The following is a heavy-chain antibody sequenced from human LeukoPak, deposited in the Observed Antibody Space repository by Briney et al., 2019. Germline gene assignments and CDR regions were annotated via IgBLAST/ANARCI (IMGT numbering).Heavy chain of an antibody. CDR3: ARQYSGYLRNWFDP. D-gene: IGHD5-12*01. J-gene: IGHJ5*02. CDR1: GGSISSSSYY. V-gene: IGHV4-39*01. Sequence: EPSETLSLTCTVSGGSISSSSYYWGWIRQPPGKGLEWIGSIYYSGSTYYNPSLKSRVTISVDTSKNQFSLKLSSVTAADTAVYYCARQYSGYLRNWFDPWGQGTLVTVSS. CDR2: IYYSGST.